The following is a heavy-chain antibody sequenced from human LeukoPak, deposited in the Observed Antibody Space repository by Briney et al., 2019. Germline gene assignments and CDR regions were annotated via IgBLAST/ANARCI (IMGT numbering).Heavy chain of an antibody. CDR3: ARIVLYYDILTGNNWFDP. V-gene: IGHV4-59*12. D-gene: IGHD3-9*01. CDR2: IYYSGST. CDR1: GGSISSYY. J-gene: IGHJ5*02. Sequence: SETLSLTCTVSGGSISSYYWSWIRQPPGKGLEWIGYIYYSGSTNYNPSLKSRVTISVKTSKNQFSLKLSSVTAADTAVYYCARIVLYYDILTGNNWFDPWGQGTLVTVSS.